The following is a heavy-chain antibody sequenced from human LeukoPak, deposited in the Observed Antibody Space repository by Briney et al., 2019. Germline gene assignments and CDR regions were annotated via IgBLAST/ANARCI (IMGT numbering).Heavy chain of an antibody. Sequence: TETLSLTCTVSGGSINTNSYYWGWIRQPPGKGLEWIGSIYYSGSTYYNPSLQSRVTISVDTSKNQFSLKLSSVTAADTAVFYCARIGGTYYYYYFDYWGQGTLVTVSS. CDR2: IYYSGST. V-gene: IGHV4-39*01. CDR1: GGSINTNSYY. D-gene: IGHD1-26*01. J-gene: IGHJ4*02. CDR3: ARIGGTYYYYYFDY.